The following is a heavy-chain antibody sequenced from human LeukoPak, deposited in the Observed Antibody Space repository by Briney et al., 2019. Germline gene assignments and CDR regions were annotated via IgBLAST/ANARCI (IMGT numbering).Heavy chain of an antibody. Sequence: SSETLSLTCTVSGGSISSSSYYWGWIRQPPGKGLEWIGSIYYSGSTYYNPSLKSRVTISVDTSKNQFSLKLSSVTAADTAVYYCARVWGAPKEGLFDYWGQGTLVTVSS. CDR1: GGSISSSSYY. D-gene: IGHD1-26*01. V-gene: IGHV4-39*07. J-gene: IGHJ4*02. CDR2: IYYSGST. CDR3: ARVWGAPKEGLFDY.